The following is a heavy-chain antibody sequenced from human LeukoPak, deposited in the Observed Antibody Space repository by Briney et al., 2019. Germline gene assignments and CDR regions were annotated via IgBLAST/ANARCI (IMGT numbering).Heavy chain of an antibody. D-gene: IGHD6-13*01. Sequence: ASVKVSCKASGYTFTGYYMHWVRQAPGQGLEWMGRINLNSGGTNYAQKFQGRVTMTRDTSISTAYMELSRLRSDDTAVYYCARGHIAAAGYYYYYYMDVWGKGTTVTVSS. CDR3: ARGHIAAAGYYYYYYMDV. J-gene: IGHJ6*03. V-gene: IGHV1-2*06. CDR2: INLNSGGT. CDR1: GYTFTGYY.